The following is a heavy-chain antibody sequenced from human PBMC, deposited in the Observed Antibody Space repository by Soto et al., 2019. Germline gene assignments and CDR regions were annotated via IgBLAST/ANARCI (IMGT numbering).Heavy chain of an antibody. J-gene: IGHJ4*02. CDR2: ISSQNGNT. D-gene: IGHD2-2*02. V-gene: IGHV1-18*01. CDR3: ARDRQYYTSDRVDY. Sequence: QPQLVQSGPEEKKPGASVKVSCKASQYTFTSYGGSWVRQAPGQGLEWMGWISSQNGNTVYAQNFQGRVTLTTDTSTSTAFMELRSLQSDDTALYYCARDRQYYTSDRVDYWGQGTLVTVSS. CDR1: QYTFTSYG.